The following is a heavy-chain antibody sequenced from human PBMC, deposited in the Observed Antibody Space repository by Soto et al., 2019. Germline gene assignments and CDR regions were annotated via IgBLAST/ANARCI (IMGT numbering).Heavy chain of an antibody. V-gene: IGHV1-18*04. CDR3: ARDGSSGRYYCYCMDL. CDR1: GYTFTSYG. CDR2: IRAYNGNT. J-gene: IGHJ6*02. Sequence: QVQLVQSGAEVKKPGASVKVSCKASGYTFTSYGISWVRQAPGRGLEWMGWIRAYNGNTNYAQKLQGRVTMTTDTSTSTGYMELRSLRYDDTAVYYCARDGSSGRYYCYCMDLWGQGTTVTVTS. D-gene: IGHD6-13*01.